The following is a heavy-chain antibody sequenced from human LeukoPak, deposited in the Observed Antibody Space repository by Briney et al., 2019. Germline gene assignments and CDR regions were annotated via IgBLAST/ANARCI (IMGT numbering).Heavy chain of an antibody. CDR2: ISSSSGYI. CDR3: AREVHYRNDYFDY. D-gene: IGHD4-11*01. J-gene: IGHJ4*02. V-gene: IGHV3-21*01. Sequence: GGSLRLSCAASGFTFSSYSMNWVRQAPGKGLEWVSSISSSSGYIYYADSVKGRFTISRDNAKNSLYLQMNSLRAEDTAVYYCAREVHYRNDYFDYWGQGTLVTVSS. CDR1: GFTFSSYS.